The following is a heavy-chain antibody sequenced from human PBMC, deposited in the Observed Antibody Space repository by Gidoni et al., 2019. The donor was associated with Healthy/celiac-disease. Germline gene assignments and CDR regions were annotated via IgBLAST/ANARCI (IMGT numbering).Heavy chain of an antibody. CDR2: IYTSGST. J-gene: IGHJ2*01. V-gene: IGHV4-61*02. CDR1: GGSISSGSYY. D-gene: IGHD3-22*01. CDR3: ARIPQSRSYDSSGYYFEDWYFDL. Sequence: QVQLQESGPGLVKPSQTLSLTCTVSGGSISSGSYYWSWIRQPAGKGLEWIGRIYTSGSTNYNPSLKSRVTISVDTSKNQFSLKLSSVTAADTAVYYCARIPQSRSYDSSGYYFEDWYFDLWGRGTLVTVSS.